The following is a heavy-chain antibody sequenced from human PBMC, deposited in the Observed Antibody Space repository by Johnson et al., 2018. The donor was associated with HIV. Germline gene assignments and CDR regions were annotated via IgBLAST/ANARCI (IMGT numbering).Heavy chain of an antibody. Sequence: VQLVESGGGLVKPGGSLRLSCAASGFTFSDYYMSWIRQAPGKGLEWVSCISSSGSTIYYADSVKGRFTISRDNAKNSLYLQMNSLRAEDTAVYYCASSIPPYSSSSVAFDIWGQGTMVTVSS. D-gene: IGHD6-6*01. J-gene: IGHJ3*02. CDR3: ASSIPPYSSSSVAFDI. CDR1: GFTFSDYY. CDR2: ISSSGSTI. V-gene: IGHV3-11*04.